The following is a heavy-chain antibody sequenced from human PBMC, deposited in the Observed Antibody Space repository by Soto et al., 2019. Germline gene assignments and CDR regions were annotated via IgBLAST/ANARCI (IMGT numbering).Heavy chain of an antibody. D-gene: IGHD2-15*01. CDR1: GFTFDYYA. CDR2: SSWNSGSI. Sequence: EVQLVESGGGLVQPGRSLRLSCAASGFTFDYYAMHWVRQAPGKGLEWVSGSSWNSGSIGYADSVKGRFTISRDNAKNSLYLQMNSLRAEDTALYYCAIDLKNCSGGSCSMGYYYYLGVWGKGTTVTV. CDR3: AIDLKNCSGGSCSMGYYYYLGV. V-gene: IGHV3-9*01. J-gene: IGHJ6*03.